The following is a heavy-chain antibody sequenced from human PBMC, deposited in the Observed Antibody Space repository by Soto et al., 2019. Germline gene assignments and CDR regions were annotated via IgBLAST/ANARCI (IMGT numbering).Heavy chain of an antibody. D-gene: IGHD5-18*01. V-gene: IGHV4-31*03. CDR2: IYYSGTT. J-gene: IGHJ4*02. CDR3: ARGRGYSYGPYYFDY. Sequence: QVPLQESGPGLVKPSQTLSLTCTVSGGSISSEGYYWSWFRQRPGKGLEWIGDIYYSGTTYHNPSLRSRLTISGDASKNQFSLKLSSVTAADTALYYCARGRGYSYGPYYFDYWGPGTLVTVSS. CDR1: GGSISSEGYY.